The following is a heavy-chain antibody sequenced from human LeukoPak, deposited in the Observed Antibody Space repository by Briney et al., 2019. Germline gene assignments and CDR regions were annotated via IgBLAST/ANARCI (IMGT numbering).Heavy chain of an antibody. CDR3: ARGGSDSWDAFDI. CDR2: IYYSGST. CDR1: GGSISSSSSY. D-gene: IGHD1-26*01. J-gene: IGHJ3*02. V-gene: IGHV4-30-4*08. Sequence: SETLSLTCTVSGGSISSSSSYWGWIRQPPGKGLEWIGYIYYSGSTYYNPSLKSRVTISVDTSKNQFSLKLSSVTAADTAVYYCARGGSDSWDAFDIWGQGTMVTVSS.